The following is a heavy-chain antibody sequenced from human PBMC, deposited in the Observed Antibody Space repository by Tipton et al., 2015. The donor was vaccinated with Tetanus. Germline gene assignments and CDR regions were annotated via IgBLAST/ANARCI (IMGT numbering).Heavy chain of an antibody. CDR3: ARNHPPRGYPYGGFHS. V-gene: IGHV4-31*03. CDR1: GGSISTGGYS. CDR2: IYDSGNT. D-gene: IGHD5-12*01. Sequence: TLSLTCTVSGGSISTGGYSWNWIRQHPGKGLEWIGYIYDSGNTLYNPSLKSRATMSIDGSKTHFSLKLTSVTAADTAVYYCARNHPPRGYPYGGFHSWGQGTLVTVSS. J-gene: IGHJ4*02.